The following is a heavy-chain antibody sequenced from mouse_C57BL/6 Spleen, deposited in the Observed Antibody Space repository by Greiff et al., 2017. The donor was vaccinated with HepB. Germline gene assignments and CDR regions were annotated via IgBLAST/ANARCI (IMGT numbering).Heavy chain of an antibody. J-gene: IGHJ4*01. D-gene: IGHD1-1*01. CDR2: ISYDGSN. CDR3: ARGIYYGRYYYAMDY. CDR1: GYSITSGYY. V-gene: IGHV3-6*01. Sequence: EVQLVESGPGLVKPSQSLSLTCSVTGYSITSGYYWNWIRQFPGNKLEWMGYISYDGSNNYNPSLKNRISITRDTSKNQFFLKLNSVTTEDTATYYCARGIYYGRYYYAMDYWGQGTSVTVSS.